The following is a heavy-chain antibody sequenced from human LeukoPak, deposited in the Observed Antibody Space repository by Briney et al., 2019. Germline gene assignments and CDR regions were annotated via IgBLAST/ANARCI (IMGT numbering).Heavy chain of an antibody. CDR1: GGSISSGGYY. CDR2: IYYSGNT. V-gene: IGHV4-31*03. CDR3: ARYCSSTTCRWFDP. Sequence: PSQTLSLTCTVSGGSISSGGYYWSWIRQHPGKGLEWIGYIYYSGNTYYNPSLNSRVTISVDTSKNQFSLNLTSVTAADTAVYYCARYCSSTTCRWFDPWGQGTLVTVSS. D-gene: IGHD2-2*01. J-gene: IGHJ5*02.